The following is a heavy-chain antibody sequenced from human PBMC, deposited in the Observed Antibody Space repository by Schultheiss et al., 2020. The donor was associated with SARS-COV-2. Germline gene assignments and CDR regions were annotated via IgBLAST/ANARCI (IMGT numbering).Heavy chain of an antibody. V-gene: IGHV3-15*01. Sequence: GGSLRLSCAASGFTFSSYGMHWVRQAPGKGLEWVGRIKSKTDGGTTDYAAPVKGRFTISRDDSKNTVYLQMNSLKTDDTGVYYCTTDSVEVIMFYWGQGTRVTVSS. CDR1: GFTFSSYG. CDR2: IKSKTDGGTT. D-gene: IGHD3-16*01. CDR3: TTDSVEVIMFY. J-gene: IGHJ4*02.